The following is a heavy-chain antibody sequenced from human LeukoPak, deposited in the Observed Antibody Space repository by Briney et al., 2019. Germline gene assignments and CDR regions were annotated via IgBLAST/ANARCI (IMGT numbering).Heavy chain of an antibody. D-gene: IGHD2-15*01. CDR2: IIPIFGTA. CDR1: GGTSSSYA. V-gene: IGHV1-69*05. J-gene: IGHJ4*02. CDR3: ARDHCSGGSCYTFDY. Sequence: EASVKVSCKASGGTSSSYAISWVRQAPGQGLEWMGRIIPIFGTANYAQKFQGRVTITTDQSKSTAYMEMSSLRSEDTAVYYCARDHCSGGSCYTFDYWGQGTLVTVSP.